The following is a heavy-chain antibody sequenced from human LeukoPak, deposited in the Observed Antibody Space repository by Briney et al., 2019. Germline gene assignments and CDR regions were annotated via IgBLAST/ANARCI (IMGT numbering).Heavy chain of an antibody. Sequence: KPSETLSLTCTVSGVSISSYYWSWIRQPPGKGLGWIGYIYYSGSTNYNPSLKSRVTISVDTSKNQFSLKLSSVTAADTAVYYCAQIYYDFWSGYFGRTGWFDPWGQGTLVTVSS. J-gene: IGHJ5*02. V-gene: IGHV4-59*01. CDR3: AQIYYDFWSGYFGRTGWFDP. D-gene: IGHD3-3*01. CDR1: GVSISSYY. CDR2: IYYSGST.